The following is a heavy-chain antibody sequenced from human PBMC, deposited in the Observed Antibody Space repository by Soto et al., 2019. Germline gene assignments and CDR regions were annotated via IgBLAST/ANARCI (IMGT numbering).Heavy chain of an antibody. CDR2: MWYDRSHT. Sequence: PGGSLRLSCAASGFTFSSYAMHWVRQAPGKGLEWVALMWYDRSHTYYAESVKGRFNISRDESKNMLFLHMSGLRAEDTAVYYCSKDDFTDRGDDYFDYWGPGTLVTVSS. CDR3: SKDDFTDRGDDYFDY. D-gene: IGHD2-21*02. V-gene: IGHV3-33*03. CDR1: GFTFSSYA. J-gene: IGHJ4*02.